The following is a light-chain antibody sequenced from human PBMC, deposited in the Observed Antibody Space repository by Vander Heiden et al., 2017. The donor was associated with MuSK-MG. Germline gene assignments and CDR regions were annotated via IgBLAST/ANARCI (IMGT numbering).Light chain of an antibody. CDR3: QQEGSSPLT. CDR2: GAS. V-gene: IGKV3-20*01. Sequence: EIVLTQSPGTLSLSPGERATLSCRASQSVSNSYLAWYQQNPGQAPRLLIYGASSRATAIPDRFSGSGSGTDFTLTISRLEPEDFAVYYCQQEGSSPLTFGGGTKVEIK. J-gene: IGKJ4*01. CDR1: QSVSNSY.